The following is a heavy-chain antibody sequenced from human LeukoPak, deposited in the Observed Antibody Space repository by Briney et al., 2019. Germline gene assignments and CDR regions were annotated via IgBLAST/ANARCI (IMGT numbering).Heavy chain of an antibody. J-gene: IGHJ4*02. D-gene: IGHD2-2*01. V-gene: IGHV1-69*13. CDR1: GGTFSSYA. CDR2: IIPIFGTA. CDR3: ARASGVPAATPDTSPFDY. Sequence: SVKVSCKASGGTFSSYAISWVRQAPGQGLEWMRGIIPIFGTANYAQKFQGRVTITADESTSTAYMELSSLRSEDTAAYYCARASGVPAATPDTSPFDYWGQGTLVTVSS.